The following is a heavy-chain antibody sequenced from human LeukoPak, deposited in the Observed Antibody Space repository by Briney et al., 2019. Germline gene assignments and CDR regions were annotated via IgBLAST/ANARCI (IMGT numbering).Heavy chain of an antibody. D-gene: IGHD6-19*01. J-gene: IGHJ4*02. CDR3: ARVEAVAAIFDY. CDR2: ISAYNGNT. V-gene: IGHV1-18*01. CDR1: GYTFTSYG. Sequence: ASVKVSCKASGYTFTSYGISWVRQAPGQGLEWMGWISAYNGNTNYAQKLQGRVTMTTDTSTSTAYVELRSLRSDDTAVYYCARVEAVAAIFDYWGQGTLVTVSS.